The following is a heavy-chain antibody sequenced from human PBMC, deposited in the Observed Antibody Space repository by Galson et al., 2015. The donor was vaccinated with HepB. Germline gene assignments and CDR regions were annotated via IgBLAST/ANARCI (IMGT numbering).Heavy chain of an antibody. D-gene: IGHD3-22*01. CDR2: IKQDGSEK. V-gene: IGHV3-7*03. CDR3: ARSYYYDSSGYYYGF. CDR1: GFTFSSYW. J-gene: IGHJ4*02. Sequence: SLRLSCAASGFTFSSYWMSWVRQAPGKGLEWVANIKQDGSEKYYVDSVKGRFTISRDNAKNSLYLQMNSLRAEDTAVYYCARSYYYDSSGYYYGFWGQGTLVTVSS.